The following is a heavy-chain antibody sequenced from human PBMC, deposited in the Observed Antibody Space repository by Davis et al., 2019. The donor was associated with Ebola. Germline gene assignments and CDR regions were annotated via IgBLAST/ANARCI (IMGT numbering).Heavy chain of an antibody. CDR1: GYTFTGYT. J-gene: IGHJ4*02. CDR3: ASTLRGIDY. CDR2: INPYSGGT. V-gene: IGHV1-2*06. D-gene: IGHD6-13*01. Sequence: ASVKVSCKASGYTFTGYTLHWVRQAPGQGLEWMGRINPYSGGTNYTQKFQGRVTMTRDTSISTAYMELSRLRSDDTAVFYCASTLRGIDYWGQGTLVTVSS.